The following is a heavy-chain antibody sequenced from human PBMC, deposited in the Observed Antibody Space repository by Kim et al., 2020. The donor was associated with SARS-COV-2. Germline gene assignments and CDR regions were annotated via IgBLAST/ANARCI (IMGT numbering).Heavy chain of an antibody. CDR2: INPSGGST. Sequence: ASVKVSCKASGYTFTSYYMHWVRQAPGQGLEWMGIINPSGGSTSYAQKFQGRVTMTRDTSTSTVYMELSSLRSEDTAVYYCARDLYAMVRGGVGHHNGVPIDYWGQGTLVTVSS. CDR1: GYTFTSYY. J-gene: IGHJ4*02. V-gene: IGHV1-46*01. D-gene: IGHD3-10*01. CDR3: ARDLYAMVRGGVGHHNGVPIDY.